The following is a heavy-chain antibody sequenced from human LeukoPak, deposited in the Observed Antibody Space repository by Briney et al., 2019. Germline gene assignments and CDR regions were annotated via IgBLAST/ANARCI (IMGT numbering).Heavy chain of an antibody. CDR3: AKDFSDYSQYFQH. CDR2: ISYDGSSK. J-gene: IGHJ1*01. V-gene: IGHV3-30*18. Sequence: PGGSLRLSCAASGFTFSSYGMHWVRQAPGKGLEWVAVISYDGSSKYYADSVKGRFTISRDNSKNTLYLQMNSLRAEDTAVYYCAKDFSDYSQYFQHWGQGTLVTVSS. CDR1: GFTFSSYG. D-gene: IGHD4-17*01.